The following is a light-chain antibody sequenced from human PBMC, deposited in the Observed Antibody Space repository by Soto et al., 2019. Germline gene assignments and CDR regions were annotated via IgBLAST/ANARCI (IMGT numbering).Light chain of an antibody. V-gene: IGLV2-8*01. CDR2: EVN. Sequence: QSALTQPPSASGSPGQSVTSSCTGTSGDVGGHDWVSWYRVRPGEAPKLIIYEVNQRPSGVPDRFSGSKTGNTASLTVSGLQVEDEADYFCCSYAGIKAVFGTGTKVTVL. CDR3: CSYAGIKAV. CDR1: SGDVGGHDW. J-gene: IGLJ1*01.